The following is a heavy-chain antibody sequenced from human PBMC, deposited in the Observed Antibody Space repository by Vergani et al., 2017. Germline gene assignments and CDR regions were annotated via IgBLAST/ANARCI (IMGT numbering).Heavy chain of an antibody. Sequence: QVQLEESGPGLVKPSETLSLTCTVSGGSFNTYYWCWIRQSPGKGLDWIGYIYSTGSTNSNPALTRRVTMSVDTSKNQFSLKLRSVTAADTAVYFCARVMYRDEASAGYRLEGMDIWGQGTTVTISS. CDR2: IYSTGST. J-gene: IGHJ6*02. D-gene: IGHD6-25*01. CDR1: GGSFNTYY. CDR3: ARVMYRDEASAGYRLEGMDI. V-gene: IGHV4-59*13.